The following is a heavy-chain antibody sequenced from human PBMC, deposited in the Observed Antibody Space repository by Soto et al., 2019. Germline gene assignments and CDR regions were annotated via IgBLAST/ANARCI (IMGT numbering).Heavy chain of an antibody. D-gene: IGHD6-13*01. CDR1: GFAFSIYW. V-gene: IGHV3-7*03. J-gene: IGHJ1*01. Sequence: GGSLRLSCAGSGFAFSIYWMSLVRQSSGKRLEWVANIKHDGSEKYYVDSVEGRFTISRDNGKNSLYLQMSSLRAEDTAVYYCARNRIGSSWHREYFQHWGQGTLVTI. CDR3: ARNRIGSSWHREYFQH. CDR2: IKHDGSEK.